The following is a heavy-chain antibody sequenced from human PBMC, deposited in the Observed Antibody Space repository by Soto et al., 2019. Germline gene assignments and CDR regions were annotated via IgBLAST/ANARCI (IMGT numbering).Heavy chain of an antibody. CDR2: IYYSGST. V-gene: IGHV4-59*01. Sequence: KPSETLSLTCTVSGGSISSYYWSWIRQPPVKGLEWIGYIYYSGSTNYNPSLKSRVTISVDTSKNQFSLRLSSVTAADTAVYYCARLRYYDSTGYLDYWGQGTLVTVSS. D-gene: IGHD3-22*01. CDR3: ARLRYYDSTGYLDY. J-gene: IGHJ4*02. CDR1: GGSISSYY.